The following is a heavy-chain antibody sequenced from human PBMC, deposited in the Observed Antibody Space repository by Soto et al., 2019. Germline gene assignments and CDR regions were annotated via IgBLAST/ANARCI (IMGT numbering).Heavy chain of an antibody. CDR1: GYTFTSYG. Sequence: QVQLVQSGAEVKKPGASVKVSCKASGYTFTSYGISWVRQAPGXXXEWMGWISAYNGNTNYAQKLXGRVTMTTDTXXXXXXXXXXXXXXXXXXXXXXXXXXXXXXXGXDVWGQGTTVTVSS. CDR3: XXXXXXXXXGXDV. V-gene: IGHV1-18*01. J-gene: IGHJ6*02. CDR2: ISAYNGNT.